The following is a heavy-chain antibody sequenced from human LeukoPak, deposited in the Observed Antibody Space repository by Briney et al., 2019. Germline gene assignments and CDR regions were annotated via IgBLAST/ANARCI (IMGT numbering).Heavy chain of an antibody. D-gene: IGHD3-9*01. CDR2: IDYRGNT. Sequence: SSETLSLTCSVSGGSISDTDHYWGWIRQPPGKGLEWIASIDYRGNTYQKPSLKSRVTISMDTSKSHFSLQLSSVTAADTAVYYCASSSQEYYDILTGFLDWGQGTLVVVSS. CDR1: GGSISDTDHY. J-gene: IGHJ1*01. V-gene: IGHV4-39*07. CDR3: ASSSQEYYDILTGFLD.